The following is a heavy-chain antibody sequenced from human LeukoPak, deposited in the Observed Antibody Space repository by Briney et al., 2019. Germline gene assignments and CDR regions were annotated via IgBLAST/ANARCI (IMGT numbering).Heavy chain of an antibody. Sequence: GGSLRLSCAASGFTFSSYGMRWGRQAPGKGLEWVADISYDGSNKYYADSVEGRFTISRDNSKSTLYLQMNGLRGEDTAVYYCAKDDYGFDYWGQGTLVTVSS. CDR2: ISYDGSNK. CDR3: AKDDYGFDY. CDR1: GFTFSSYG. D-gene: IGHD4-17*01. V-gene: IGHV3-30*18. J-gene: IGHJ4*02.